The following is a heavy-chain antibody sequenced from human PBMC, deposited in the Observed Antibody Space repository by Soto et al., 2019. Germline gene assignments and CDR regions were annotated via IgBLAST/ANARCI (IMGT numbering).Heavy chain of an antibody. D-gene: IGHD3-16*01. CDR1: GYSFTRYG. Sequence: GASVKVSCKASGYSFTRYGISWVRQAPGQGLEWMGIINPTAGNTNYAQKFQGRVTMTRDTSTSTVYMELSSLRSEDTAVYYCARDLDYVVWGQGTTVTVSS. J-gene: IGHJ6*02. CDR2: INPTAGNT. V-gene: IGHV1-46*01. CDR3: ARDLDYVV.